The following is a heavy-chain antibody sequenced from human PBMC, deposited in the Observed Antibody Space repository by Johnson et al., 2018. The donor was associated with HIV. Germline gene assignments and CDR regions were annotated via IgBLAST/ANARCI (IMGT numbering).Heavy chain of an antibody. J-gene: IGHJ3*02. CDR1: GFTFSNYA. CDR3: AKGIAAAGTGAFDI. Sequence: QVQLVESGGGVVQPGRSLRLSCTASGFTFSNYAMHWVRQAPGKGLEWVAVISFDESTYYYADSVKGRFTISRDNSKNTLYLQMNSLRAEDTAVYYCAKGIAAAGTGAFDIWGQGTMVTVSS. V-gene: IGHV3-30-3*01. D-gene: IGHD6-13*01. CDR2: ISFDESTY.